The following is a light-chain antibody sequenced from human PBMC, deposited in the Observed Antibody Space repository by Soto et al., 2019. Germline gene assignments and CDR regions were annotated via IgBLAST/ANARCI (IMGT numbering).Light chain of an antibody. CDR3: QQSYSSPWT. CDR2: GAS. CDR1: QHISNY. J-gene: IGKJ1*01. Sequence: DIQMTQSPSSLSASVGDRVTITCRASQHISNYLNWYQQKPGKAPKLLLYGASSLQSGVPSRLSGSGSGTDFTLAISSLQPEDFATYYCQQSYSSPWTFGQGTKVEIK. V-gene: IGKV1-39*01.